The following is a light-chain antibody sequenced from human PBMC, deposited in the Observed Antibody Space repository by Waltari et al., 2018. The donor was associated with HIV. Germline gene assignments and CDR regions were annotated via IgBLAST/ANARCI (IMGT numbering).Light chain of an antibody. CDR1: SCYVGRYNL. V-gene: IGLV2-23*02. CDR2: EVT. Sequence: QSALTQPASVSGSPGQSITISCTGTSCYVGRYNLFTWYQQYPGKVPKLMIYEVTKRPSGVSNRFSGSKSGNTASLTISGLQAEDEADYYCCSYAGSRTYVFGTGTKVPVL. CDR3: CSYAGSRTYV. J-gene: IGLJ1*01.